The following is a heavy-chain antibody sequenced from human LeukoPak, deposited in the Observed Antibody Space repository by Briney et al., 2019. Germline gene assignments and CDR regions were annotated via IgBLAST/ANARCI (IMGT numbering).Heavy chain of an antibody. Sequence: GGSLRLSCSASGFTFSSYAMHWVRQAPGKGLEYVSAISSNGRSTYYADSVKGRFTISRDNSQNTLYLHMSSLRAEDTAVYYCVKDRTGGRVAFDIWGQGTMVTVSS. J-gene: IGHJ3*02. V-gene: IGHV3-64D*09. CDR2: ISSNGRST. CDR1: GFTFSSYA. CDR3: VKDRTGGRVAFDI. D-gene: IGHD1-14*01.